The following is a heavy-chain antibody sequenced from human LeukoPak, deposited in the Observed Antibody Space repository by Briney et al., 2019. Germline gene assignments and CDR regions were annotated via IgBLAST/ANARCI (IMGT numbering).Heavy chain of an antibody. V-gene: IGHV3-43*01. CDR1: GFTFDDYT. D-gene: IGHD1-26*01. CDR2: INRDSGST. J-gene: IGHJ4*02. Sequence: GGSLRLSCAASGFTFDDYTMHWVRQAPGKGLEWVSLINRDSGSTYYADSVKGRFTISRDNSKNTLYLQMNSLRAEDTAIYYCAKEYTGTFSPFPSYFDNWGQGTLVTVSS. CDR3: AKEYTGTFSPFPSYFDN.